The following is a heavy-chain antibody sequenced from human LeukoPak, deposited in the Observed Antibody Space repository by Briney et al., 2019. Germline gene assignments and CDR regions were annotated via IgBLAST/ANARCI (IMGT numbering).Heavy chain of an antibody. V-gene: IGHV3-23*01. CDR1: GFSFSSYA. D-gene: IGHD5-24*01. J-gene: IGHJ4*02. Sequence: PVGSLRLSCAAPGFSFSSYAMNWVREALGKGLECISSISPSGGSTYYADSVKGRFTISRDSSKHTLYLQINSLRAEDTAIYYCAKKIGGYNSFDYWGQGTLVTVSS. CDR2: ISPSGGST. CDR3: AKKIGGYNSFDY.